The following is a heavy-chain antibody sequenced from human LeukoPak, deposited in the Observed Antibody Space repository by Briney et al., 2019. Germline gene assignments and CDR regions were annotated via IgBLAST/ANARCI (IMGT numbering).Heavy chain of an antibody. Sequence: PSETLSLTCAVSGYPISGGHYWGWIRQPPGKGLEWIGSIFHSGATYYNPSLKTRVTMSVDKSKNQFSLSLASATAADTAIYYCARDQPAARRWFDPWGQGTLVTVSS. J-gene: IGHJ5*02. CDR3: ARDQPAARRWFDP. CDR1: GYPISGGHY. D-gene: IGHD2-2*01. V-gene: IGHV4-38-2*02. CDR2: IFHSGAT.